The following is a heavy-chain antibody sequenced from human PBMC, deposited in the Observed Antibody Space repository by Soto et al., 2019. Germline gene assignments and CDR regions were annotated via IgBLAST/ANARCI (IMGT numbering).Heavy chain of an antibody. J-gene: IGHJ4*02. V-gene: IGHV3-30-3*01. CDR3: ARGKSIAAPPWD. Sequence: QVQLVESGGGVVQPGRSLRLSCAASGFTFSSYAMHWVRQAPGKVLEWVAVISYDGSNKYYADSVKGRFTISRDNSKNTLYLQMNSLRAEDTAVYYCARGKSIAAPPWDWGQGTLVTVSS. CDR2: ISYDGSNK. D-gene: IGHD6-6*01. CDR1: GFTFSSYA.